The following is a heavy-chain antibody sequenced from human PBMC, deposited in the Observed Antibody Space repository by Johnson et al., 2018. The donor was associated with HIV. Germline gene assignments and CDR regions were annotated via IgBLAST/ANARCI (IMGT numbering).Heavy chain of an antibody. D-gene: IGHD6-13*01. CDR1: GFTFSSYA. CDR2: IRYDGSNK. V-gene: IGHV3-30*04. CDR3: ARDSNSWTRRDAFDI. J-gene: IGHJ3*02. Sequence: QVQLVESGGGVVQPGRSLRLSCAASGFTFSSYAMHWVRQAPGRGLAWVAFIRYDGSNKYYADSVKGRFTISSDNSKNTLDLQMNSLRAEDTAVYYCARDSNSWTRRDAFDIWGQGTMVTVSS.